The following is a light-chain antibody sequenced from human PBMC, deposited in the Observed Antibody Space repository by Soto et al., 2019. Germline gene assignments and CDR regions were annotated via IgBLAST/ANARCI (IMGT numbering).Light chain of an antibody. Sequence: EIVLTQSPGTLSLSPGERATLSCRASQSVSSSYLAWYQQKPGQAPRLLIYGTSSRATAIPDRFSGSGSGTDFSRTISSLEPEDFEVYYCQQYGSSSWTFGQGTKVEIK. CDR1: QSVSSSY. V-gene: IGKV3-20*01. CDR2: GTS. CDR3: QQYGSSSWT. J-gene: IGKJ1*01.